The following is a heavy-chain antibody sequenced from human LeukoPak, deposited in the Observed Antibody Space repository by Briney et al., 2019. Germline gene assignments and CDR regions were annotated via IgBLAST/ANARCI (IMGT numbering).Heavy chain of an antibody. Sequence: PGGSLRLSCAASGFTFSNAWMSWVRQAPGKGLEWVGRIKSKTDGGTTDYAAPVKGRFTISRDDSKNTLYLQMNSLKTEDTAVYYCTAQAYCGGDCRLGGQGTLVTVSS. V-gene: IGHV3-15*01. D-gene: IGHD2-21*02. CDR1: GFTFSNAW. CDR2: IKSKTDGGTT. J-gene: IGHJ1*01. CDR3: TAQAYCGGDCRL.